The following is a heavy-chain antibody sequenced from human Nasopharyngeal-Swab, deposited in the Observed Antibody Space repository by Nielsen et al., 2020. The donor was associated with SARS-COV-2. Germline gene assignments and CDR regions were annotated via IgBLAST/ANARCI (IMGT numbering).Heavy chain of an antibody. D-gene: IGHD5-12*01. CDR1: GLGFSNYE. V-gene: IGHV3-48*03. CDR2: I. CDR3: AREVPYSGHDDAFDI. Sequence: GESLKISCAASGLGFSNYEMNWVRQAPGKGLEWISIYYADSVKGRFTISRDNAKNSRYLQMNSLRAEDTAVYYCAREVPYSGHDDAFDIWGQGTMVTVSA. J-gene: IGHJ3*02.